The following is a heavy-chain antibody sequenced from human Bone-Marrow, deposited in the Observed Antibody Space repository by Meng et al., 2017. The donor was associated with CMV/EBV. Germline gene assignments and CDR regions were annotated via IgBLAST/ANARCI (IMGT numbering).Heavy chain of an antibody. D-gene: IGHD3-3*01. V-gene: IGHV3-7*01. CDR3: ARDSHRLYDFWSGYEYYYYYYGMDV. J-gene: IGHJ6*02. CDR1: GFTFSSDW. CDR2: IKQDGSEK. Sequence: GESLKISCAASGFTFSSDWMSWVRQAPGKGLEWVANIKQDGSEKYYVDSVKGRFTISRDNAKNSLYLQMNSLRAEDTAVYYCARDSHRLYDFWSGYEYYYYYYGMDVWGQGTTVTVSS.